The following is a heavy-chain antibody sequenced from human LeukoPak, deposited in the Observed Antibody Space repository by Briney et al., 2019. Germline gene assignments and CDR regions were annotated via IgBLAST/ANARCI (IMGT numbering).Heavy chain of an antibody. J-gene: IGHJ3*02. CDR3: ARTLRDYGDSRNAFDI. CDR2: INPNSGGT. CDR1: GYTFTGYY. Sequence: ASVKVSCKASGYTFTGYYMHWVRQAPGQGLEWMGWINPNSGGTNYAQKFQGRVTMTRDTSISTAYMELSRLRSDDTAVYYCARTLRDYGDSRNAFDIWGQGTMVTVSS. D-gene: IGHD4-17*01. V-gene: IGHV1-2*02.